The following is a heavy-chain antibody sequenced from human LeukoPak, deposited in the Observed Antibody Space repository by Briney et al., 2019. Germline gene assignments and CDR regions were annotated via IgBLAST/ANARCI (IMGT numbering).Heavy chain of an antibody. D-gene: IGHD3-22*01. J-gene: IGHJ4*02. CDR3: ARGGVYYDTSGSANFDC. Sequence: ASVKVSCKASGGTFSSYAISWVRQAPGQGLEWMGRIIPILGIANYAQKFQGRVTITADKSTSTAYMELSSLRSEDTAVYYCARGGVYYDTSGSANFDCWGQGTLVTVSS. V-gene: IGHV1-69*04. CDR2: IIPILGIA. CDR1: GGTFSSYA.